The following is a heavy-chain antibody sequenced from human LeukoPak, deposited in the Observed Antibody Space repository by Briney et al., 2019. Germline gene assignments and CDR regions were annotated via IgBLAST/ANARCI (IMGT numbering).Heavy chain of an antibody. Sequence: SETLSLTCTVSGGFISNYYWSWIRQPPGKGLEWIGYIYYSDSNYNPSLKSRVTISEDTSKNQFSLKLSSLTAADTAVYYCARGKRRGYHDSSGFDYWGQGTLVTVSS. CDR2: IYYSDS. D-gene: IGHD3-22*01. CDR1: GGFISNYY. CDR3: ARGKRRGYHDSSGFDY. V-gene: IGHV4-59*08. J-gene: IGHJ4*02.